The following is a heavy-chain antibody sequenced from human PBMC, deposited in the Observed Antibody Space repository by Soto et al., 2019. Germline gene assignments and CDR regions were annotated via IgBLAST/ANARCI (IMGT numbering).Heavy chain of an antibody. Sequence: ASVKVSCKVSGYTLTELSMHWVRQAPGKGLEWMGGFDPEDGETIYAQKFQGRVTMTEDTSTDTAYMELSSLRSEDTAVYYCATEGYRGRGYSYGYPNWFDPWGQGTLVTVSS. CDR1: GYTLTELS. CDR3: ATEGYRGRGYSYGYPNWFDP. V-gene: IGHV1-24*01. CDR2: FDPEDGET. J-gene: IGHJ5*02. D-gene: IGHD5-18*01.